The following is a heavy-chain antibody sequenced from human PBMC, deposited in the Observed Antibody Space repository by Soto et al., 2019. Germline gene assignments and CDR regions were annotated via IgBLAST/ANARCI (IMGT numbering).Heavy chain of an antibody. CDR2: INAGNGNT. V-gene: IGHV1-3*01. CDR1: GYTFTSYA. CDR3: ARVVVDDSSGYYDY. D-gene: IGHD3-22*01. Sequence: QVQLVQSGAEVKKPGASVKVSCKASGYTFTSYAMHWVRQAPGQRLEWMGWINAGNGNTKYSQKFQGRVTITRDTSASTAYMELSSLRSEDTAVYYCARVVVDDSSGYYDYWGQGTLVTVSS. J-gene: IGHJ4*02.